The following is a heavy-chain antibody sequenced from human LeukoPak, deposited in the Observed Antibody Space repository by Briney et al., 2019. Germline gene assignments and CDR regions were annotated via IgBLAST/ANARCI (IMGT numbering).Heavy chain of an antibody. CDR1: EFTFSSYG. V-gene: IGHV3-33*01. CDR2: IWYDGSNK. CDR3: ARDHNYYYGMDV. Sequence: GRSLRLSCAASEFTFSSYGMHWVRQAPGKGLEWVAVIWYDGSNKYYADSVKGRFTISRDNSKNTLYLQMNSLRAEDTAVYYCARDHNYYYGMDVWGQGTTVTVSS. J-gene: IGHJ6*02.